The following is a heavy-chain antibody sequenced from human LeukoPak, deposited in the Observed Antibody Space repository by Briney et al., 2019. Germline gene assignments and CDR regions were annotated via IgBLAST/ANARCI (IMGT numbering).Heavy chain of an antibody. CDR2: IYYSGST. J-gene: IGHJ4*02. D-gene: IGHD1-26*01. CDR3: ARSGSFFPLYYFDY. CDR1: GGSFSGYY. Sequence: SETLSLTCAVYGGSFSGYYWSWIRQPPGKGLEWIGYIYYSGSTNYNPSLKSRVTMSVDTSKNQFSLKLSSVTAADTAVYYCARSGSFFPLYYFDYWGQGTLVTVSS. V-gene: IGHV4-59*01.